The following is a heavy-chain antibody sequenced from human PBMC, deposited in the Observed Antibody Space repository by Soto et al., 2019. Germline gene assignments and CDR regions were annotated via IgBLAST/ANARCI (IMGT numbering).Heavy chain of an antibody. CDR2: ISESGSNM. J-gene: IGHJ6*02. V-gene: IGHV3-48*03. D-gene: IGHD3-9*01. CDR1: GFRFSNYE. Sequence: EVQLVESGGGLGQPGGSLRLFCSASGFRFSNYEMNWVRQAPGKGLEWISYISESGSNMYYADSVKGRFAISRDNTKNSLYLQMNSLRAEDTAVYYCARDQDVHDNRGHKIRAMDVWGQGTTVTVSS. CDR3: ARDQDVHDNRGHKIRAMDV.